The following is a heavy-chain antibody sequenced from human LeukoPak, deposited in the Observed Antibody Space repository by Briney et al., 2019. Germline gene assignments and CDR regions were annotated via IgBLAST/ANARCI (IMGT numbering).Heavy chain of an antibody. CDR3: AKESSAFDI. Sequence: PGGSLRLSCAMSGFSVRNYVIHWVRQAPGKGLEWVALIRFDENDIYYADFVRGRFTISRDNSKNTVYLQMNSLQVEDTAVYYCAKESSAFDIWGQGTRVTVSS. CDR2: IRFDENDI. J-gene: IGHJ3*02. D-gene: IGHD6-6*01. CDR1: GFSVRNYV. V-gene: IGHV3-30*02.